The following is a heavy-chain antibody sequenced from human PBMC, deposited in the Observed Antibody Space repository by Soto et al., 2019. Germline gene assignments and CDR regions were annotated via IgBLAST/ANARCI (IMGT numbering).Heavy chain of an antibody. CDR2: SIAIFGTA. Sequence: SVQVSGSPSGFAFSSYANRSFRQAPGQPLGWLRGSIAIFGTANYSRKLQVRVTSTSDESTSTACMELSSLRSEDTAVYYCARDSPPSQRPWFGEQSGMDFWGQGTTVTVSS. V-gene: IGHV1-69*13. CDR3: ARDSPPSQRPWFGEQSGMDF. CDR1: GFAFSSYA. D-gene: IGHD3-10*01. J-gene: IGHJ6*02.